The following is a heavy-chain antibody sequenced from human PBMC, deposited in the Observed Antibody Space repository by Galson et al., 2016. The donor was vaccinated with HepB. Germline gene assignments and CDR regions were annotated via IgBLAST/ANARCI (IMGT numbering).Heavy chain of an antibody. CDR2: ISSTSRTV. V-gene: IGHV3-48*01. D-gene: IGHD3-16*01. CDR1: GFTFSNYN. Sequence: SLRLSCAASGFTFSNYNINWVRQAPGKGLEWLSYISSTSRTVSYADSVQGRFTISRDSATNSLYLQMNSLRAEDTAVYYCARGGGFTAWGHDYWGQGTLVTVSS. CDR3: ARGGGFTAWGHDY. J-gene: IGHJ4*02.